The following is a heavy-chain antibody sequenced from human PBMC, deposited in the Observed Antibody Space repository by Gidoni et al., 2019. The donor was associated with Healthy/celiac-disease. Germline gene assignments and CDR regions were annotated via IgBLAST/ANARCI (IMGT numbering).Heavy chain of an antibody. J-gene: IGHJ4*02. CDR3: ARGLDYGDLIDY. V-gene: IGHV3-7*04. D-gene: IGHD4-17*01. CDR2: KKQDGSEK. CDR1: GFTFSSYW. Sequence: EVQLVESGGGLVQPGGSLRLSCAASGFTFSSYWMSWVRQAPGKGLEWVANKKQDGSEKYYVDSVKGRFTISRDNAKNSLYLQMNGLRAEDTAVYYCARGLDYGDLIDYWGQGTLVTVSS.